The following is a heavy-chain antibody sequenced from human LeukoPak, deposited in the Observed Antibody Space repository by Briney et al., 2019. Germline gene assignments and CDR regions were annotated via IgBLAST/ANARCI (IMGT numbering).Heavy chain of an antibody. Sequence: SETLSLTCTVSGGSISSSSYYWGWIRQPPGKGLEWIGSIYYSGSTYYNPSLKSRVTISVDTSKNQFSLKLSSVTAADTAVYYCARDRRVVSATIDYWGQGTLVTVSS. V-gene: IGHV4-39*07. CDR3: ARDRRVVSATIDY. CDR2: IYYSGST. J-gene: IGHJ4*02. D-gene: IGHD2-21*02. CDR1: GGSISSSSYY.